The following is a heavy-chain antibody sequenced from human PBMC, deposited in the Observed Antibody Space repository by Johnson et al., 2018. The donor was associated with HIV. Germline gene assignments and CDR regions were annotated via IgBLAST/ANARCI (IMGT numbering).Heavy chain of an antibody. Sequence: VQLVESGGGVVRPGGSLRLSCAASGFTVSSNYMNWVRQAPGKGLEWVSVIYSGGTTYHADSVKGRFIIPRDNSKSTLYLQMNSLRAEDTAVYYCARAYTYGAFDIWGQGTMVTVSS. CDR2: IYSGGTT. J-gene: IGHJ3*02. CDR3: ARAYTYGAFDI. D-gene: IGHD5-18*01. V-gene: IGHV3-66*01. CDR1: GFTVSSNY.